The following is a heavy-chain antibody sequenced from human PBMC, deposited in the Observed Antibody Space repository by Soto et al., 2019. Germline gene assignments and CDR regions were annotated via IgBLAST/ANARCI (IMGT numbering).Heavy chain of an antibody. CDR1: GVTFSSYS. CDR2: ISSSSSYI. V-gene: IGHV3-21*01. Sequence: PGGSLRLSXAASGVTFSSYSMNWVRQAPGKGLEWVSSISSSSSYIYYADSVKGRFTISRDNAKNSLYLQMNSLRAEDTAVYYCARGITGTARGAFDIWGQGTMVTVSS. CDR3: ARGITGTARGAFDI. D-gene: IGHD1-20*01. J-gene: IGHJ3*02.